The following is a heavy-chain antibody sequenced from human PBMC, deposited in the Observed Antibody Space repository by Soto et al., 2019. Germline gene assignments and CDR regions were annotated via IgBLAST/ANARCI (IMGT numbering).Heavy chain of an antibody. Sequence: EVPLVESGGGLVQPGGSLRLSCAASGFTFSSYAMHWVRQAPGKGLEYVSAISSNGGSTYYANSVKGRFTISRDNSKTTLYLQMGSLRAEDMAVYYCAREPIAVAGTWGRNWFDPWGQGTLVTVSS. V-gene: IGHV3-64*01. CDR1: GFTFSSYA. CDR3: AREPIAVAGTWGRNWFDP. CDR2: ISSNGGST. J-gene: IGHJ5*02. D-gene: IGHD6-19*01.